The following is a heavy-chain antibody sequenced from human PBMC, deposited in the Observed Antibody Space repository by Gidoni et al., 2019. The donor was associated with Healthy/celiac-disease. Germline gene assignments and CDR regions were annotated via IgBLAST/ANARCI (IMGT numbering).Heavy chain of an antibody. Sequence: QVQLVESGGAVVQPGRSLRLSCAASGFPFSSQGMHWVRQAPGKGLEWVAIRWYDGSNKYYADSVKGRFTISRDNSKNTLYLQMNSLKAEDTAVYYCARDRPGGLELLLDYWGQGTLVTVSS. CDR1: GFPFSSQG. J-gene: IGHJ4*02. V-gene: IGHV3-33*01. D-gene: IGHD1-7*01. CDR2: RWYDGSNK. CDR3: ARDRPGGLELLLDY.